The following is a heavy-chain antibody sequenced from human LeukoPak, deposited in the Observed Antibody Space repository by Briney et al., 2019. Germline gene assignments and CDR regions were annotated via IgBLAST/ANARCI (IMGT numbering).Heavy chain of an antibody. J-gene: IGHJ4*02. Sequence: GALRPPCSASGFIVSNNYMSWVRQAPGKGLGWVANIKQDGSEKYYVDSVKGRFTISRDNAKNSLYLQMNSLRAEDTAVYYCARDGGGPYYYDSSGYFVYWGQGTLVTVSS. CDR1: GFIVSNNY. D-gene: IGHD3-22*01. CDR2: IKQDGSEK. V-gene: IGHV3-7*01. CDR3: ARDGGGPYYYDSSGYFVY.